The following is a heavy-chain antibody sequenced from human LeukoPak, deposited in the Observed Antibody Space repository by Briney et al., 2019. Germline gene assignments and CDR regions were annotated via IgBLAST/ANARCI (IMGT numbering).Heavy chain of an antibody. CDR1: GFTVSSNY. Sequence: GGSLRLSCAASGFTVSSNYMSWVRQAPGKGLEWVSSISSSSSYIYYADSVKGRFTISRDNAKNSLYLQMNSLRAEDTAVYYCARDLSCSSTSCYFDYYYYYMDVWGKGTTVTVSS. D-gene: IGHD2-2*01. V-gene: IGHV3-21*01. J-gene: IGHJ6*03. CDR2: ISSSSSYI. CDR3: ARDLSCSSTSCYFDYYYYYMDV.